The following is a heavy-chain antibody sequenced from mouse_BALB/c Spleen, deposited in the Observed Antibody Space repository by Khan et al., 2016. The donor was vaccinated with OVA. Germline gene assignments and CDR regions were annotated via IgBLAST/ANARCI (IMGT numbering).Heavy chain of an antibody. J-gene: IGHJ2*01. CDR3: ARGYDGTNDYFDY. V-gene: IGHV3-2*02. Sequence: EVQLQESGPGLVKPSQSLSLTCTVTSYSITSDYAWNWIRQFPGNKLEWMGYISYSGSTSYNPSLKSRISITRDTSKNQFFLQLNSVTTEDTATYYCARGYDGTNDYFDYWGQGTTLTVSS. D-gene: IGHD2-3*01. CDR1: SYSITSDYA. CDR2: ISYSGST.